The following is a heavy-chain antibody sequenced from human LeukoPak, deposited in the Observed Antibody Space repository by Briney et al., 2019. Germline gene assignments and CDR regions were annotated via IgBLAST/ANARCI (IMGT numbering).Heavy chain of an antibody. V-gene: IGHV3-23*01. CDR2: IGGGGPTT. D-gene: IGHD6-19*01. CDR3: ARGFLGGTDQYFDS. J-gene: IGHJ4*02. CDR1: GFTFSTYA. Sequence: PGGSLRLSCAASGFTFSTYAMNWVRQAPAKGLEWVSTIGGGGPTTDYAGSVQGRFTISRDNSKNTLYLQMNSLRAEDTAVYFCARGFLGGTDQYFDSWGQGTLVTVSS.